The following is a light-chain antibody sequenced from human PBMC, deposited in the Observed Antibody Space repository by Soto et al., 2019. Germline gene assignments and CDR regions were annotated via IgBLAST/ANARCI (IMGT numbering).Light chain of an antibody. J-gene: IGKJ1*01. V-gene: IGKV3-20*01. CDR2: GAS. CDR3: QQYGSSPGT. Sequence: PGDRATLSCRASQSVSSSYLAWYQQKPGQAPRLLIYGASTRAAGTPDRFSGSGSGTDFTLTISRLEPEDFAVYYCQQYGSSPGTFGQGTKVEI. CDR1: QSVSSSY.